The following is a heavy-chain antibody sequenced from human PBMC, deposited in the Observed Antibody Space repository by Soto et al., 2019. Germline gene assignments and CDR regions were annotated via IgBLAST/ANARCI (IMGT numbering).Heavy chain of an antibody. CDR1: GFTFSSYS. CDR2: ISGSGGST. CDR3: AKADYCSSTSCLYYYYYYMDV. Sequence: GGSLRLSCAASGFTFSSYSMSWVRQAPGKGLEWVSAISGSGGSTYYADSGKGRFTISRDNSKNTLYLQRNSLRAEDTAVYYCAKADYCSSTSCLYYYYYYMDVWGKGTTVTVSS. J-gene: IGHJ6*03. V-gene: IGHV3-23*01. D-gene: IGHD2-2*01.